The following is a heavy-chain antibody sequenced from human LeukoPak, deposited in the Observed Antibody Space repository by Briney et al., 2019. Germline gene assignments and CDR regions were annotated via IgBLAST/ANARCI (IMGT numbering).Heavy chain of an antibody. Sequence: SETLSLTCTGSGGSISSGSYYWSWIRQPAGKGLEWIGRIYTSGSTNYNPSLKSRVTISVDTSKNQFSLKLTSVTAADTAVYYCARVNYSSSYDYWYFDLWGRGTLVTVSS. J-gene: IGHJ2*01. V-gene: IGHV4-61*02. CDR3: ARVNYSSSYDYWYFDL. CDR1: GGSISSGSYY. D-gene: IGHD6-13*01. CDR2: IYTSGST.